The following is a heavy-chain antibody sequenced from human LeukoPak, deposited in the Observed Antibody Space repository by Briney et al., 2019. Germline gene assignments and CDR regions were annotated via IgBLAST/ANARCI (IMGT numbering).Heavy chain of an antibody. V-gene: IGHV4-31*03. CDR3: AREEGRGHCGGDGAPAFDI. Sequence: NPSETLSLTCTLSGVSTSSGGYYWSWIRQHPGKGLEWVGYINYSGSTNYNPSLKSRVTISVDTSKDQLSLKLSSGTAADTAVYYCAREEGRGHCGGDGAPAFDIWGQGTMVTVSS. D-gene: IGHD2-21*02. CDR2: INYSGST. J-gene: IGHJ3*02. CDR1: GVSTSSGGYY.